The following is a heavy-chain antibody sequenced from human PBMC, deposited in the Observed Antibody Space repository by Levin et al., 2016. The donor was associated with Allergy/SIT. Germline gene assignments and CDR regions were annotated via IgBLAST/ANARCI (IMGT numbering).Heavy chain of an antibody. CDR2: MYRGGST. CDR3: ARDESNHGLDP. CDR1: GFTVSNNY. J-gene: IGHJ5*02. V-gene: IGHV3-53*01. Sequence: GESLKISCAASGFTVSNNYINWVRQAPGKGLEWVSVMYRGGSTYYADSVKGRFTISRDNSKNTLYLQMNSVRAEDTAVYYCARDESNHGLDPWGQGTLVTVSS.